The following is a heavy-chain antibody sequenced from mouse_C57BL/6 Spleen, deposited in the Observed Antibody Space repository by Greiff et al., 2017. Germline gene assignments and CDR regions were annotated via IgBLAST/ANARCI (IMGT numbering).Heavy chain of an antibody. CDR1: GYTFTDYN. CDR3: ALLYYDYDGDAMDY. D-gene: IGHD2-4*01. CDR2: INPNNGGT. V-gene: IGHV1-22*01. J-gene: IGHJ4*01. Sequence: VQLQQSGPELVKPGASVKMSCKASGYTFTDYNMHWVKQSHGKSLEWIGYINPNNGGTSYNQKFKGKATLTVNKSSSTAYMELRSLTSEDSAVYYCALLYYDYDGDAMDYWGQGTSVTVSS.